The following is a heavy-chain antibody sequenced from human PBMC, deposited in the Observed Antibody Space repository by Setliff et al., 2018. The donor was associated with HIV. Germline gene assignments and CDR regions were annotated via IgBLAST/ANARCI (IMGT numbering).Heavy chain of an antibody. CDR2: ISGRGTNT. V-gene: IGHV3-23*01. D-gene: IGHD7-27*01. J-gene: IGHJ4*02. CDR3: TTESYWGWYY. CDR1: GFTFSNFA. Sequence: PGGSLRLSCAASGFTFSNFAINWVRQAPGKGLEWVSTISGRGTNTYYADSVKGRFTISRDNSKNTLSLQLNSLTAEDSAVYYCTTESYWGWYYRGQGSLVTVSS.